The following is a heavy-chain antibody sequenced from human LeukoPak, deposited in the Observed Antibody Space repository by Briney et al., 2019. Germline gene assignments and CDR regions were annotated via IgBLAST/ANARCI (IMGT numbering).Heavy chain of an antibody. CDR3: ARGFAYFDY. CDR1: ESTSTDSY. V-gene: IGHV1-2*02. Sequence: SARLSGKAFESTSTDSYMHWWRQAPGQGLEWMGWINPNNPGTYSRVRFLGRVTMTRDTSISTAYMELSRLRSDDTAMYYCARGFAYFDYWGQGTLVTVSS. J-gene: IGHJ4*02. CDR2: INPNNPGT.